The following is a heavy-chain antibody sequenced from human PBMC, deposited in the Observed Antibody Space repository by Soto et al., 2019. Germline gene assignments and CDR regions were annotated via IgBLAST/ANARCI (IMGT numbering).Heavy chain of an antibody. CDR2: IYYSGST. CDR3: ARSHRMTSVTTSWLAA. V-gene: IGHV4-30-4*01. J-gene: IGHJ5*02. CDR1: GGSISSGDYY. Sequence: LSLTCTVSGGSISSGDYYWSWILQPPGKGLEWIGYIYYSGSTYYNPSLKSRVTISVDTSKNQFSLKLSSVTAADTAVYYCARSHRMTSVTTSWLAARAQGTPVTIS. D-gene: IGHD4-17*01.